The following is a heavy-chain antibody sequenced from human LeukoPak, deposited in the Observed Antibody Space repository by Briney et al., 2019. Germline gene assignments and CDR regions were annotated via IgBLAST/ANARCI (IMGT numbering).Heavy chain of an antibody. CDR3: ARVMGAYFYGRDSYSYYGLDV. V-gene: IGHV3-66*01. J-gene: IGHJ6*02. D-gene: IGHD5-18*01. CDR1: RFTVDNNY. Sequence: GGSLRLSCVASRFTVDNNYMTWVRQAPGKGLEWVSLIYSGGSTYYADSLKGRFTISRDNSKNALYLQMNSLRAEDTAVYYCARVMGAYFYGRDSYSYYGLDVWGQGTTVTVSS. CDR2: IYSGGST.